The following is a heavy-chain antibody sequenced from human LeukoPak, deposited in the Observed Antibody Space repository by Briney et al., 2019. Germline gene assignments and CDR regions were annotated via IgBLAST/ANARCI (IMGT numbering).Heavy chain of an antibody. CDR1: GGSMSGYY. V-gene: IGHV4-59*01. Sequence: SETLSLTCTVSGGSMSGYYWSWIRQTPAGGLEWIGYFYYTGLTRSNPPFKSRVTIAGDTSKNQFSLKLSSVTAADTAVYYCARGRSGYNRNYYYYYMDVWGKGTTVTISS. CDR3: ARGRSGYNRNYYYYYMDV. CDR2: FYYTGLT. D-gene: IGHD6-25*01. J-gene: IGHJ6*03.